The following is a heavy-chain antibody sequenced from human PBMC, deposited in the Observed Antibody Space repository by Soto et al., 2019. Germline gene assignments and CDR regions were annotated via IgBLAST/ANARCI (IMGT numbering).Heavy chain of an antibody. Sequence: ASVQVSWKPSGYTFTSYGISCVRQAHGPGFEWMGRISPKSGGTNYAQKFQGRVSMTWDTSLKTAYMELSSLMSDDTAVYYCARDVPIPAANANRIAAAGWAYFQHWGQGTLVTVSA. D-gene: IGHD6-13*01. CDR3: ARDVPIPAANANRIAAAGWAYFQH. J-gene: IGHJ1*01. CDR1: GYTFTSYG. CDR2: ISPKSGGT. V-gene: IGHV1-2*02.